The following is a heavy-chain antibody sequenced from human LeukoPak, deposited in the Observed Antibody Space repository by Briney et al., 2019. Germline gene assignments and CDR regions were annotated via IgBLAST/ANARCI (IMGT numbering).Heavy chain of an antibody. D-gene: IGHD3-22*01. Sequence: SVKLSCKASGGTFSSYAISWVRQAPGQGLEWMGGIIPIFGTANYAQKFQGRVTITTDESTSTAYMELSSLRSEDTAVYYCARGWLLNDYYYYYMDVWGKGTTVTVSS. V-gene: IGHV1-69*05. CDR3: ARGWLLNDYYYYYMDV. CDR1: GGTFSSYA. CDR2: IIPIFGTA. J-gene: IGHJ6*03.